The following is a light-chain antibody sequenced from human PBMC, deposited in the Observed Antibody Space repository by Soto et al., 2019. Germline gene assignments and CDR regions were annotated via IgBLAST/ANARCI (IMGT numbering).Light chain of an antibody. J-gene: IGKJ2*01. CDR3: HQYYSPPRYT. Sequence: IVMTLSPEYLAVSLGERATINCKSSQNVLYSSNNKNLIAWYQQKPGQPPKLLIYWPSTRESGVPDRFSGSGSGSYFTHTISSLQAEDVAVYYCHQYYSPPRYTFGQGTRLEIK. CDR2: WPS. CDR1: QNVLYSSNNKNL. V-gene: IGKV4-1*01.